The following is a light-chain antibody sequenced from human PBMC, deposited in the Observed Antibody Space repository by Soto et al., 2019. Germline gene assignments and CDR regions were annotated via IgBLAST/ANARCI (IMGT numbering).Light chain of an antibody. V-gene: IGKV3-11*01. CDR1: QSVSSF. J-gene: IGKJ4*01. Sequence: EIVLTQSPATLSLSPGERATLSCRASQSVSSFLAWYQQKPGQAPRLLIYDASNRATGIPARFSGSGSGTDFTLTISRREPEDFAVYYWQQRSNFPLTFGGGTKVDIK. CDR3: QQRSNFPLT. CDR2: DAS.